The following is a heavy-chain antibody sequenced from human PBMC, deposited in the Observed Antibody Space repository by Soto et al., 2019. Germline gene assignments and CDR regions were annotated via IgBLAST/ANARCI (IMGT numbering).Heavy chain of an antibody. CDR1: GFTFSSYA. J-gene: IGHJ4*02. D-gene: IGHD3-22*01. CDR2: ISGSGGST. CDR3: AAYYDSSGYYLGFDY. Sequence: PGGSLRLSCAASGFTFSSYAMSWVRQAPGKGLEWVSAISGSGGSTYYADSVKGRFTISRDNSKNTLYLQMNSLRAEGTAVYYCAAYYDSSGYYLGFDYWGQGSLVTVSS. V-gene: IGHV3-23*01.